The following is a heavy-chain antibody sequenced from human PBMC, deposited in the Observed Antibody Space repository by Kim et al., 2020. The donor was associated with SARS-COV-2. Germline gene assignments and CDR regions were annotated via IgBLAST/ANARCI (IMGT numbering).Heavy chain of an antibody. CDR1: GFTFSGSP. CDR2: IRSKANSYAT. Sequence: GGSLRLSCAASGFTFSGSPMHWFRQASGKGLGWVGRIRSKANSYATGYGASVKGTFTISRDDSKNMAYLEMNGLKTDDTAVSYCTRIPATTLAFWDAFDIWGQGTMVTVSS. D-gene: IGHD1-1*01. CDR3: TRIPATTLAFWDAFDI. J-gene: IGHJ3*02. V-gene: IGHV3-73*01.